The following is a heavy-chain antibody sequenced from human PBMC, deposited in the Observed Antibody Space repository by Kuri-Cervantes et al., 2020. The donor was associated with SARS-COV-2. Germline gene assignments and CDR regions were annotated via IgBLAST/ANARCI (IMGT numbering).Heavy chain of an antibody. CDR2: IKQDGSEK. CDR3: AKVETANLDY. V-gene: IGHV3-7*01. D-gene: IGHD3-3*01. J-gene: IGHJ4*02. Sequence: GGSLRLSCAASGFTFSVYYMSWVRQAPGKGLEWVANIKQDGSEKYYVDSVKGRFTISRDNAKNSLYLEMNSLRPEDTAVYYCAKVETANLDYWGQGTLVTVSS. CDR1: GFTFSVYY.